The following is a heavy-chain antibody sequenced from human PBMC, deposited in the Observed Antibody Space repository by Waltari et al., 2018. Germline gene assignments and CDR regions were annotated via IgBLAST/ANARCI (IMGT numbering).Heavy chain of an antibody. CDR2: IKNKGGT. D-gene: IGHD3-3*01. CDR3: AHDMTIFGVADY. CDR1: GLVFGDAW. Sequence: EVPVVASGGGLVKPGGSLRLSCGVSGLVFGDAWRSWVRQAPGKGLEWIGRIKNKGGTDYAAPVKGRFTLSRDDSKNMVFLQMNSLEDEDTAVYYCAHDMTIFGVADYWGQGTLVTVSS. J-gene: IGHJ4*02. V-gene: IGHV3-15*01.